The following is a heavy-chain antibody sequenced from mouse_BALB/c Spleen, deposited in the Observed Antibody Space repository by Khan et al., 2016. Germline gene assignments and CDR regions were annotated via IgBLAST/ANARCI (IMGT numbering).Heavy chain of an antibody. D-gene: IGHD2-1*01. CDR2: IRLKSNNYAT. J-gene: IGHJ2*01. CDR3: TSGNYY. CDR1: GFTFSNYW. V-gene: IGHV6-6*02. Sequence: EVKLEESGGGLVQPGGSMKLSCVASGFTFSNYWMNWVRQSPEKGLEWVAEIRLKSNNYATHYAESVKGRFTISRDDSKSSVYLQMNNLRAEDTGIYNCTSGNYYWGQGTTLTVSS.